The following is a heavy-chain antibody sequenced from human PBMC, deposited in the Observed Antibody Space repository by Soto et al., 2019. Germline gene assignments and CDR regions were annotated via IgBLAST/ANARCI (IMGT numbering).Heavy chain of an antibody. J-gene: IGHJ4*02. CDR3: ARVLYSYGPYYFDY. V-gene: IGHV4-59*01. Sequence: QVQLQESGPGLVKPSETLSLTCTVSGGSISSYYWSWLRQPPGKGLEWMGYIYSSGCTNYNPTIRSRVTMSVETSKNQFSLKLSSVTAADTAVYYCARVLYSYGPYYFDYWGQGTLVTVSS. CDR1: GGSISSYY. CDR2: IYSSGCT. D-gene: IGHD5-18*01.